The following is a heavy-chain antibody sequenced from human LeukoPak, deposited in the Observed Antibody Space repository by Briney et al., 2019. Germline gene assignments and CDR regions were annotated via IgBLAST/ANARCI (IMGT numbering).Heavy chain of an antibody. CDR3: ASGSGSYRTPYYYMDV. D-gene: IGHD3-10*01. CDR1: GFTVSSNY. Sequence: GGSLRLSCAASGFTVSSNYTSWVRQAPGKGLEWVSVIYSGGSTYYADSVKGRFTISRDNSKNTLYLQMNSLRAEDTAVYYCASGSGSYRTPYYYMDVWGTGTTVTVSS. J-gene: IGHJ6*03. CDR2: IYSGGST. V-gene: IGHV3-53*01.